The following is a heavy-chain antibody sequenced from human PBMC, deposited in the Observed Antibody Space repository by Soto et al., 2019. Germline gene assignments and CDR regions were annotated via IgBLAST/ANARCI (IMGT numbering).Heavy chain of an antibody. J-gene: IGHJ3*02. Sequence: QVQLVESGGGVVQPGRSLKLSCAASGFTFSSYGMNWVRQAPGKGLEWVGDIWYDGSNKYYADSVKGRFTISRDNSKNTLYLQMNSLRAEDTAVYYCARHPSIAARPKSCDIWGQGTMVSVSS. CDR1: GFTFSSYG. CDR3: ARHPSIAARPKSCDI. V-gene: IGHV3-33*01. D-gene: IGHD6-6*01. CDR2: IWYDGSNK.